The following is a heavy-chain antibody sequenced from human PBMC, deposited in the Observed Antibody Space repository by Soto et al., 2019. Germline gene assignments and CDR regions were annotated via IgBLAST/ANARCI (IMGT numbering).Heavy chain of an antibody. CDR1: GFTFSSYS. V-gene: IGHV3-48*02. D-gene: IGHD2-2*01. Sequence: EVQLVESGGGLVQPGGSLRLSCAASGFTFSSYSMNWVRQAPGKGLEWVSYISSSSSTIYYADSVKGRFTISRDNAKNSLYLQMNSLRDEDTAVYYCARDFGDIVVAPAADSEGYYYYYGMDVWGQGTTVTVSS. CDR2: ISSSSSTI. J-gene: IGHJ6*02. CDR3: ARDFGDIVVAPAADSEGYYYYYGMDV.